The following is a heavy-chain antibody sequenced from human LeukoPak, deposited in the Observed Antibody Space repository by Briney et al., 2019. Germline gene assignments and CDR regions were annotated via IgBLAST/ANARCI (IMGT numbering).Heavy chain of an antibody. Sequence: ASVKVSCKSSGYTFTTYGISWVRQAPGQGLGWMGWISAYNGNTNYAQKFQGRVSLTTDTSTSTVHMELRSLRSDDTAVYYCARSGYYYDSSGYYHEAFDIWGQGTMVTVSS. J-gene: IGHJ3*02. CDR3: ARSGYYYDSSGYYHEAFDI. CDR1: GYTFTTYG. D-gene: IGHD3-22*01. V-gene: IGHV1-18*01. CDR2: ISAYNGNT.